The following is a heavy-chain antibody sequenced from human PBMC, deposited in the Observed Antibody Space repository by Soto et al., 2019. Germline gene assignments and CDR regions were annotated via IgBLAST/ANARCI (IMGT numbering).Heavy chain of an antibody. CDR3: ARDFGTAMATYYFDY. CDR1: GFTFSSYA. D-gene: IGHD5-18*01. CDR2: ISYDGSNK. Sequence: VQLVESGGGVVQPGRSLRLSCAASGFTFSSYAMHWVRQAPGKGLEWVAVISYDGSNKYYADSVKGRFTISRDNYKNTLYLQMNSLRAEDTAVYSCARDFGTAMATYYFDYWGQGTLVTVSS. J-gene: IGHJ4*02. V-gene: IGHV3-30-3*01.